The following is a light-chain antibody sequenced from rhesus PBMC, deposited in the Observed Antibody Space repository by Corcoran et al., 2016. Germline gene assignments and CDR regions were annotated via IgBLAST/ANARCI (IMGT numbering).Light chain of an antibody. Sequence: DIQMTQSPSSLSASVGDTVTITCRASQGISSYLNWFQQKPGKAPKLLLYAATTLQSGVPSSFSGSGSGTDFTLTISSLQPEDFATYYCQQYKGYPLTFGGGTKVEIK. CDR2: AAT. CDR3: QQYKGYPLT. J-gene: IGKJ4*01. CDR1: QGISSY. V-gene: IGKV1-28*02.